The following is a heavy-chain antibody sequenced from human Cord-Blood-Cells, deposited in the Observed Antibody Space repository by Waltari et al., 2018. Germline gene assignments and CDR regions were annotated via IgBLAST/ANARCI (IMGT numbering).Heavy chain of an antibody. CDR2: IYYSGST. J-gene: IGHJ5*02. D-gene: IGHD3-3*01. CDR1: GGSISSGGYY. CDR3: AREGGYDFWSGYYNWFDP. Sequence: QVQLQESGTGLVKPSQTLSLTCTVSGGSISSGGYYWSWLRQHPGTGLEWIGYIYYSGSTYYNPSLKSRVTISVDTSKNQFSLKLSSVTAADTAVYYCAREGGYDFWSGYYNWFDPWGQGTLVTVSS. V-gene: IGHV4-31*03.